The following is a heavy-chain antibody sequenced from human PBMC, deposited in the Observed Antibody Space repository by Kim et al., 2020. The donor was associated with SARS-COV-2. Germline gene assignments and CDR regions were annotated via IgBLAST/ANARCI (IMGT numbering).Heavy chain of an antibody. D-gene: IGHD3-9*01. CDR1: GASINRHS. V-gene: IGHV4-59*11. J-gene: IGHJ6*03. CDR3: AKVDVLRDFDWSLNHKRDYYYMAV. Sequence: SETLSLTCTVSGASINRHSWSWVRQPPGKGLEWIAFLFSNGSTNYHPSLKSRLTVSLDMSRNQFSLKLSSVSAADTAVYYCAKVDVLRDFDWSLNHKRDYYYMAVWGKGTTVTVSS. CDR2: LFSNGST.